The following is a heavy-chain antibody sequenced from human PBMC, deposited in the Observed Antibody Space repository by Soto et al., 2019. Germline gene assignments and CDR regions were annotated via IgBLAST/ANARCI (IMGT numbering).Heavy chain of an antibody. Sequence: SVKVSCKASGGTFSSYAISWVRQAPGQGLEWTGGIIPIFGTANYAQKFQGRVTITADKSTSTAYMELSSLRSEDTAVYYCARGQDILTGYHYYYYYGMDVWGQGTTVTVSS. V-gene: IGHV1-69*06. J-gene: IGHJ6*02. D-gene: IGHD3-9*01. CDR3: ARGQDILTGYHYYYYYGMDV. CDR1: GGTFSSYA. CDR2: IIPIFGTA.